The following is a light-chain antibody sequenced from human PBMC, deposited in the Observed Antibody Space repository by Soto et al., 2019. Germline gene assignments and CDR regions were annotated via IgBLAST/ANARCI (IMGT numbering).Light chain of an antibody. Sequence: QTVVTQEPSFSVSPGGTVTLTCGLSSGSVSTSYYPTCYQQTPGQAPRTLIYSTNTRSSGVPDRFSGSILGNKAALTITGAQADDESDYYCVLYIGSGILFGGGTKVTVL. V-gene: IGLV8-61*01. CDR2: STN. J-gene: IGLJ2*01. CDR1: SGSVSTSYY. CDR3: VLYIGSGIL.